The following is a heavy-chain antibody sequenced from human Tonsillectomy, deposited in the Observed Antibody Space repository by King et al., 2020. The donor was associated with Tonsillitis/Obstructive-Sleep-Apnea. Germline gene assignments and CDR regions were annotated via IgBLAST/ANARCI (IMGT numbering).Heavy chain of an antibody. V-gene: IGHV3-30*01. CDR3: ARDAYSGYERAMDV. J-gene: IGHJ6*03. CDR2: ISYDGSNK. CDR1: GFTFSSYA. Sequence: VQLVESGGGVVQPGRSLRLSCAASGFTFSSYAMHWVRQAQGKGLEWVAVISYDGSNKYYADSVKGRFTISRDNSKNTLYLQMNSLRAEDTAVYYCARDAYSGYERAMDVWGKGTTVTVSS. D-gene: IGHD5-12*01.